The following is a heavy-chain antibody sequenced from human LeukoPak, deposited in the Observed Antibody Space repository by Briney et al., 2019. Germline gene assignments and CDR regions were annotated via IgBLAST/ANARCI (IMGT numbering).Heavy chain of an antibody. D-gene: IGHD1-26*01. CDR2: ISYDGSNK. J-gene: IGHJ4*02. Sequence: PGGSLRLSCAASGFTFSSYAMHWVRQAPGKGLEWVAVISYDGSNKYYADSVKGRFTISRDNSKNTLYLQMNSLRAEDTAVYYCARGEYSGSYYFDYWGQGTLVTVSS. CDR1: GFTFSSYA. CDR3: ARGEYSGSYYFDY. V-gene: IGHV3-30-3*01.